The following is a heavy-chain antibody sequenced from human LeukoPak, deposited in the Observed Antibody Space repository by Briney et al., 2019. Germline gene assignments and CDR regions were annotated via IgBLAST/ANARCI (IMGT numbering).Heavy chain of an antibody. Sequence: SETLSLTCAVYGWSFNGNYWSWIRQPPGKGLDWIGEINHSGTTYYNPSLKSRVTISVDTSKNQFSLKLNSVTAADTAVYFCARRSLLPGTVDYWGQGTLVTVSS. CDR2: INHSGTT. CDR3: ARRSLLPGTVDY. J-gene: IGHJ4*02. D-gene: IGHD1-1*01. CDR1: GWSFNGNY. V-gene: IGHV4-34*01.